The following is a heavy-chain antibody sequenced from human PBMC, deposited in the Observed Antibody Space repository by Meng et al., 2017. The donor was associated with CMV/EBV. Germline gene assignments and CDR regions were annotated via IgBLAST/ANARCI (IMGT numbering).Heavy chain of an antibody. D-gene: IGHD3-16*02. CDR1: GGSLSGFY. CDR2: INHSGST. V-gene: IGHV4-34*01. CDR3: ARGRGVGDYVWGSYRSRGVYFDY. Sequence: VQLEHWGPGRLQPSETLLPTWAGYGGSLSGFYWSLIRQPPGKGLECIGEINHSGSTNYNPSLKSRVTISVDTSKNQFSLKLSSVTAADTAVYYCARGRGVGDYVWGSYRSRGVYFDYWGQGTLVTVSS. J-gene: IGHJ4*02.